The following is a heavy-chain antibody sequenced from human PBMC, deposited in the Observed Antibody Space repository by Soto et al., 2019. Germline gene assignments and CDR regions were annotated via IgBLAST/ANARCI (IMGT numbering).Heavy chain of an antibody. Sequence: SETLSLTSTVSGGSISSSSYYWGWIRQPPGKGLEWIGSIYYSGSTYYNPSLKSRVTISVDTSKNQFSLKLSSVTAADTAVYYCARRSIAAPGAYYFDYWGQGTLVTVSS. D-gene: IGHD6-6*01. CDR1: GGSISSSSYY. CDR3: ARRSIAAPGAYYFDY. CDR2: IYYSGST. J-gene: IGHJ4*02. V-gene: IGHV4-39*01.